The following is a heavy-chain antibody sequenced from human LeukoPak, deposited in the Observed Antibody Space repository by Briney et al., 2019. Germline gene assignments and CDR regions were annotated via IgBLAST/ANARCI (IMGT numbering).Heavy chain of an antibody. J-gene: IGHJ4*01. D-gene: IGHD6-19*01. CDR2: MNPNSGNT. CDR3: ARNLVAGDSSGWYFGDY. Sequence: ASVKVSCKASGYTFTSYDINWVRQATGQGLEWMGWMNPNSGNTGYAQKFQGRVTITRNTSISTAYMELSSLRSEDTAVYYCARNLVAGDSSGWYFGDYWGQGTLVTVSS. CDR1: GYTFTSYD. V-gene: IGHV1-8*03.